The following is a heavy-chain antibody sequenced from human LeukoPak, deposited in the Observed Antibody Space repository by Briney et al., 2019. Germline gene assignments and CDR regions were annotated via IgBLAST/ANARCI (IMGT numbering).Heavy chain of an antibody. CDR2: IKQDGSEK. J-gene: IGHJ4*02. CDR3: ARVRRIRAIAVAGHYFDY. D-gene: IGHD6-19*01. V-gene: IGHV3-7*01. CDR1: GFTFSSYW. Sequence: PGGSLRLSCAASGFTFSSYWMSWVRQAPGKGLEWVANIKQDGSEKYYVDSVKGRFTISRDNAKNSLYLQMNSLRAEDTAVYYCARVRRIRAIAVAGHYFDYWGQGTLVTVSS.